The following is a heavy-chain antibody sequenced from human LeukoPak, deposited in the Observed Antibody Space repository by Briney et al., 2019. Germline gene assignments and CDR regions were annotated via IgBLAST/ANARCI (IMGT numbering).Heavy chain of an antibody. Sequence: SVKVSCKASGGTFSSYAISWVRQAPGQGLEWMGRIIPIFGTANYAQKFQGRVTITTDESTSTAYLELCSLRSEDTAVYYCARGLMEGYCSGGSCYSPYFDYWGQGTLVTVSS. D-gene: IGHD2-15*01. CDR2: IIPIFGTA. V-gene: IGHV1-69*05. J-gene: IGHJ4*02. CDR3: ARGLMEGYCSGGSCYSPYFDY. CDR1: GGTFSSYA.